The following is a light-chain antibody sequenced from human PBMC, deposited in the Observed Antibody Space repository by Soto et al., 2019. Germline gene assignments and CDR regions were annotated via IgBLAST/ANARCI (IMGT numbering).Light chain of an antibody. CDR3: QSQDGSLSVSV. CDR1: SSNVGPGDA. Sequence: QSVLTQPPSVSGAPGQRVTISCTGASSNVGPGDAVHWYQHRPGTAPKLLIYEDNTRPSGVPDRFSGSKFATSAYLTISGLQAEDEAEYYCQSQDGSLSVSVFGGGTKLTVL. CDR2: EDN. V-gene: IGLV1-40*01. J-gene: IGLJ3*02.